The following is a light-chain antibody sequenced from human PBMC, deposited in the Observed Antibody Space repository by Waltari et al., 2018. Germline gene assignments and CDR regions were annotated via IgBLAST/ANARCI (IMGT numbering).Light chain of an antibody. V-gene: IGLV2-14*03. CDR3: SSQTLDGLIL. J-gene: IGLJ2*01. CDR2: DVT. CDR1: GRAVGASDY. Sequence: QSALTQPASVSGSPGQSITISCSGMGRAVGASDYVSWHQHHPGKAPQVIIYDVTNRPAGVSDRFSASKSANTASLTISRLQPEDEADYYCSSQTLDGLILFGGGTRLTVL.